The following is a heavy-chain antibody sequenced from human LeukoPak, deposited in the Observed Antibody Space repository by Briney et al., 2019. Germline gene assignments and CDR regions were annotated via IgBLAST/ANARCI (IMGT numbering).Heavy chain of an antibody. CDR1: GYTLTELS. D-gene: IGHD3-22*01. J-gene: IGHJ4*02. V-gene: IGHV1-24*01. CDR3: ARGPALYYYDSSGYSLGL. CDR2: FDPEDGET. Sequence: GASVKVSCKVSGYTLTELSMHWVRQAPGKGLEWMGGFDPEDGETIYAQKFQGRVTMTEDTSTDTAYMELSSLRSEDTAVYYCARGPALYYYDSSGYSLGLWGQGTLVTVSS.